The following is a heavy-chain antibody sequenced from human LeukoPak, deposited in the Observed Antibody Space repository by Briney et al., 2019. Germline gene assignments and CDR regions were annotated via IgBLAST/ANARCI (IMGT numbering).Heavy chain of an antibody. V-gene: IGHV3-48*02. CDR1: GFTFSSYS. CDR3: ASSGSYRFDY. Sequence: GGSLRLSCAASGFTFSSYSMNWVRQAPGKGLEWVSHITASGTAKFYADSVKGRFTISRDNAKNSLYLQMNSLRDEDTAVYYCASSGSYRFDYWGQGTLVTVSS. J-gene: IGHJ4*02. CDR2: ITASGTAK. D-gene: IGHD1-26*01.